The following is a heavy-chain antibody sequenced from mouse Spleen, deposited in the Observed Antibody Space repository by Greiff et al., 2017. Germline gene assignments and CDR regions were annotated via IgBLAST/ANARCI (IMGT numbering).Heavy chain of an antibody. V-gene: IGHV5-9*01. CDR2: ISGGGGNT. CDR3: ASHYYSGCDY. J-gene: IGHJ2*01. D-gene: IGHD1-2*01. Sequence: EVKVVESGGGLVKPGGSLKLSCAASGFTFSSYTMSWVRQTPEKRLEWVATISGGGGNTYYPDSVKGRFTISRDNAKNTLYLQMSSLRSEDTAFYYCASHYYSGCDYWGQGTTLTVSS. CDR1: GFTFSSYT.